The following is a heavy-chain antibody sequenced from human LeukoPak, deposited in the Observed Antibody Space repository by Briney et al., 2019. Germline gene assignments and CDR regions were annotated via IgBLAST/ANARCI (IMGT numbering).Heavy chain of an antibody. D-gene: IGHD2-2*01. CDR2: INHSGST. CDR1: GGSFSGYY. V-gene: IGHV4-34*01. J-gene: IGHJ5*02. Sequence: SETLSLTCAVYGGSFSGYYWSWIRQPPGKGLEWIGEINHSGSTNYDPSLKSRVTISVDTSKNQFSLKPSSVTAADTAVYYCARGKVVVPAATNWFDPWGQGTLVTVSS. CDR3: ARGKVVVPAATNWFDP.